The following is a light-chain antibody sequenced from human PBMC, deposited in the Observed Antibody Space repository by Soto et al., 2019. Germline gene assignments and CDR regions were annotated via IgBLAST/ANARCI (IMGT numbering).Light chain of an antibody. CDR1: SSDVGGYNY. V-gene: IGLV2-14*01. Sequence: QSALTQPASVSGSPGQSITISCTGTSSDVGGYNYVSWYQQHPGKAPKLMIYEVSNRPSGVSNRFSGSKSGNTASLTISGLQAEDEADYYYSSYTYSSTPDVVFGGGTKVTVL. CDR2: EVS. J-gene: IGLJ2*01. CDR3: SSYTYSSTPDVV.